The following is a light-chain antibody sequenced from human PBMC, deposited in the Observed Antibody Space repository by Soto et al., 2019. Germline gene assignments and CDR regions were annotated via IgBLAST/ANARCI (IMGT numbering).Light chain of an antibody. V-gene: IGKV1-12*01. CDR3: QQANTFALT. CDR2: SAS. J-gene: IGKJ4*01. Sequence: DIQMTQSPSSVSASVGDRVTITCRASQDINKWLAWYQQKPGTAPKLLIYSASSLYTGVPSRFSGSGSGTDFTLTISSLQPEDFATYYCQQANTFALTFGGGTKADI. CDR1: QDINKW.